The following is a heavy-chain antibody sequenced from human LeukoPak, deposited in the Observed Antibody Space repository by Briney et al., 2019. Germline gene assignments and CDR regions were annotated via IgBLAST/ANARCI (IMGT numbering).Heavy chain of an antibody. J-gene: IGHJ4*02. CDR3: ARSMVRGPLGY. CDR1: GFTFSSYW. CDR2: INSDGSST. Sequence: GGSLRLSCAASGFTFSSYWMHWVRQAPGKGLVWVSRINSDGSSTSYADSVKGRFTISRDNAKNTLYLQMNSLRAEDTAVYYCARSMVRGPLGYWGQGTLVTVSS. V-gene: IGHV3-74*01. D-gene: IGHD3-10*01.